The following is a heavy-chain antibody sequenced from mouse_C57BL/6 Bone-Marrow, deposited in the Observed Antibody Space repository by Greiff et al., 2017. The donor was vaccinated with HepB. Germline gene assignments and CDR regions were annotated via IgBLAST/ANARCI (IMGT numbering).Heavy chain of an antibody. J-gene: IGHJ1*03. Sequence: QVQLQQSGAELVRPGSSVKLSCKASGYTFTSYWMDWVKQRPGQGLEWIGNIYPSDSETHYNQKFKDKATLTVDKSSSTAYMQLSSLTSEDSAVYYCARPDYYGSSYWYFDVWGTGTTVTVSS. CDR2: IYPSDSET. D-gene: IGHD1-1*01. CDR3: ARPDYYGSSYWYFDV. V-gene: IGHV1-61*01. CDR1: GYTFTSYW.